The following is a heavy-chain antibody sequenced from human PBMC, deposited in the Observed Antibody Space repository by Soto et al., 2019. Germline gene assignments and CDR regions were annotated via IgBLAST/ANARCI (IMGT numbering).Heavy chain of an antibody. CDR1: GFTVSSKY. D-gene: IGHD2-15*01. CDR2: IQSGGPT. J-gene: IGHJ6*03. Sequence: GSLRLSCAASGFTVSSKYMSWVRQAPGKGLEWVSLIQSGGPTYYADSVKGRFTISRDTSENTVHLQMDSLRAEDTAIYYCARDDVLCDGGRCYGVPMDVWGKATTVTVSS. CDR3: ARDDVLCDGGRCYGVPMDV. V-gene: IGHV3-66*01.